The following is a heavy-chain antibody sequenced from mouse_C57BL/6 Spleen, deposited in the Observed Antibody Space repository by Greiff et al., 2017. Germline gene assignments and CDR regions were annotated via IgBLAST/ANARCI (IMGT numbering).Heavy chain of an antibody. J-gene: IGHJ2*01. Sequence: EVMLVESGGDLVKPGGSLKLSCAASGFTFSSYGMSWVRQTPDKRLEWVATISSGGSYTYYPDSVKGRFTISRDNAKNTLYLQMSSLKSEDTAMYYCARLQTENYFDYWGQGTTLTVSS. D-gene: IGHD4-1*01. CDR2: ISSGGSYT. V-gene: IGHV5-6*01. CDR3: ARLQTENYFDY. CDR1: GFTFSSYG.